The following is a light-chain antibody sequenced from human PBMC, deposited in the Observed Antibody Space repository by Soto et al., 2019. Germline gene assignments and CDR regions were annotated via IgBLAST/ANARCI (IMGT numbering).Light chain of an antibody. V-gene: IGKV1-5*03. J-gene: IGKJ1*01. Sequence: DIQMTQSTSTLSASVGDRVTITCRASQSISIWLAWYQQKPGKAPKVLIYKASNLQSGVPSRFSGSGSGTEFTLTISSLQPDDFATYYCQQYNSYSRTFGQGTKVEIK. CDR3: QQYNSYSRT. CDR1: QSISIW. CDR2: KAS.